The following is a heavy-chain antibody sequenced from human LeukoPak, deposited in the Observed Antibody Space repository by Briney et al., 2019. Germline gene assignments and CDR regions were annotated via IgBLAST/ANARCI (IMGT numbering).Heavy chain of an antibody. J-gene: IGHJ4*02. CDR3: ASDYCGGDCYSFDY. CDR2: ISPDGSTT. Sequence: GGSLRLSCAASGFTFSRYWMHWVRQAPGKGLMWVSRISPDGSTTLYADSVKGRFTVSRDNAKNTLYLQMNSLGAEDTAVYYCASDYCGGDCYSFDYWGQGTLVTVSS. D-gene: IGHD2-21*02. CDR1: GFTFSRYW. V-gene: IGHV3-74*03.